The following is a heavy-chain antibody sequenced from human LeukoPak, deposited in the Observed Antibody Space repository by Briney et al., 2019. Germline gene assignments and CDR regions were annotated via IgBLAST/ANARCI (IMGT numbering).Heavy chain of an antibody. CDR3: ATLTFGESDSFDY. CDR1: GFTFSSYW. CDR2: INTDGTTT. V-gene: IGHV3-74*01. D-gene: IGHD3-10*01. Sequence: GGSLRLSCAASGFTFSSYWMHWVRQAPGKGLVWVSLINTDGTTTNYADSVKGRFTISRGNAKNTLYLQMSTLRAEDTAVYYCATLTFGESDSFDYWGQGNLVTVSS. J-gene: IGHJ4*02.